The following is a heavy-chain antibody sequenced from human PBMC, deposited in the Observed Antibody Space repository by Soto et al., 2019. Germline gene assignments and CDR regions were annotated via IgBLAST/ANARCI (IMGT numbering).Heavy chain of an antibody. CDR2: ISGSGGST. CDR3: AKDLAYRPPYSNFDY. J-gene: IGHJ4*02. V-gene: IGHV3-23*01. Sequence: PGGSLRLSCAASGFTFSSYAMSWVRQAPGKGLEWVSAISGSGGSTYYADSVKGRFTISRDNSKNTLYLQMNSLRAEDTAVCYCAKDLAYRPPYSNFDYWGQGTLVTVSS. D-gene: IGHD6-13*01. CDR1: GFTFSSYA.